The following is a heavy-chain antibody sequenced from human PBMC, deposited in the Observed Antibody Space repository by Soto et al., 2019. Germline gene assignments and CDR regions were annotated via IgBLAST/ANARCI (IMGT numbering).Heavy chain of an antibody. CDR3: ARGAFNYYDFWSGYYTREYNWFDP. CDR2: INHSGST. J-gene: IGHJ5*02. D-gene: IGHD3-3*01. Sequence: SETLSLTCAVYGGSFSGYYWSWIRQPPGKGLEWIGEINHSGSTNYNPSLKSRVTISVDTSKNQFSLKLSPVTAADTAVYYCARGAFNYYDFWSGYYTREYNWFDPWGQGTLVTVSS. V-gene: IGHV4-34*01. CDR1: GGSFSGYY.